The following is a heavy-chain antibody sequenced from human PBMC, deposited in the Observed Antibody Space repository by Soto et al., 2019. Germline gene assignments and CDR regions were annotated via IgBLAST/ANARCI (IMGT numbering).Heavy chain of an antibody. CDR2: INAGNGNT. CDR3: ARAIVVVARSPYYYGMDV. Sequence: QVQLVQSGAEVKKPGASVKVSCKASGYTFTSYAMHWVRQAPGQRLEWMGWINAGNGNTKYSQKFQGRVTITRDTSARTAYMELSSLRSEDTAVYYCARAIVVVARSPYYYGMDVWGQGTTVTVSS. J-gene: IGHJ6*02. V-gene: IGHV1-3*01. CDR1: GYTFTSYA. D-gene: IGHD2-15*01.